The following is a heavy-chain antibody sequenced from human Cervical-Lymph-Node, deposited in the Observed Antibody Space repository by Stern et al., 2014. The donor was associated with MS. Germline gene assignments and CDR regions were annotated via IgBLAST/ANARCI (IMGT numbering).Heavy chain of an antibody. CDR1: GYTLTTFA. V-gene: IGHV7-4-1*02. Sequence: VQLVESGAELKKPGASVKVSCKASGYTLTTFAINWVRQAPGQGLEWMGWINTKTGNPTSAQGFTGRFVFSLDASINTAYLQIISLKAEDSAVYYCATWGAGSSPPLFYWGQGTLVTVSS. J-gene: IGHJ4*02. D-gene: IGHD6-6*01. CDR2: INTKTGNP. CDR3: ATWGAGSSPPLFY.